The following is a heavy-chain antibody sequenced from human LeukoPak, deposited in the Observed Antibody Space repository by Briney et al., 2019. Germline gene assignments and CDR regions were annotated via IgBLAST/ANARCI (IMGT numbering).Heavy chain of an antibody. CDR2: IKQDGSEK. CDR1: GFTFSSHW. V-gene: IGHV3-7*03. CDR3: AREDYYYGMDV. J-gene: IGHJ6*02. Sequence: GGSLRLSCAASGFTFSSHWMSWVRQAPGKGLEWVANIKQDGSEKYYVDSVKGRSTISRDNAKNSLYLQMNSLRAEDTAVYYCAREDYYYGMDVWGQGTTVTVSS.